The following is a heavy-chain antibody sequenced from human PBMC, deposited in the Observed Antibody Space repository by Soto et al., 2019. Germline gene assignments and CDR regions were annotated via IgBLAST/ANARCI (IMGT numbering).Heavy chain of an antibody. CDR2: ISYNSGSI. Sequence: EVQLVESGGGLVQPGRSLRLSCAASGFTFDDYAMHWVRQAPGKGLEWVSGISYNSGSIGYADSVKGRFTISRDNAXXSLYLQMNSLRAEDTALYYCAKDSCGGGSCYSFDYWGQGTLVTVSS. CDR3: AKDSCGGGSCYSFDY. D-gene: IGHD2-15*01. CDR1: GFTFDDYA. J-gene: IGHJ4*02. V-gene: IGHV3-9*01.